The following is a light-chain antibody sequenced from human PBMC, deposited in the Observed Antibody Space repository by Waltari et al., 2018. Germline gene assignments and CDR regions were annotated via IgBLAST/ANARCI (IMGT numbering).Light chain of an antibody. J-gene: IGKJ4*01. Sequence: DIQMTQFPSSLSASIGDRVTITCRASHTIYNYLNWYQQYPGKAPKLLIYAASSLQSGVPSRFSGSGSGTTFTLTITNLQPEDLATYYCQQSYTNPLTVGGGTNVRSN. V-gene: IGKV1-39*01. CDR1: HTIYNY. CDR2: AAS. CDR3: QQSYTNPLT.